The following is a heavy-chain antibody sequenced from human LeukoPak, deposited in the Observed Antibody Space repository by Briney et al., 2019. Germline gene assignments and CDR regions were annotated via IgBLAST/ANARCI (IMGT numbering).Heavy chain of an antibody. CDR3: ARDEDWNYGTAYDWFDP. Sequence: ASVKVSCKASGYTFTSYGISWGRQAPGQGLEWMGWISAYNGNTNYAQKLQGRVTMTTDTSTSTAYMELRSLGSDDTAVYYCARDEDWNYGTAYDWFDPWGQGTLVTVSS. CDR2: ISAYNGNT. CDR1: GYTFTSYG. D-gene: IGHD1-7*01. J-gene: IGHJ5*02. V-gene: IGHV1-18*01.